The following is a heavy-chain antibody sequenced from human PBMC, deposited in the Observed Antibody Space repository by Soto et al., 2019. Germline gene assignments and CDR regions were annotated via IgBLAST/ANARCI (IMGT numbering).Heavy chain of an antibody. CDR1: VFTFISYA. CDR2: ISYDGSNK. Sequence: GWSLRLSCAASVFTFISYAMHWVRQAPGKGLEWVAVISYDGSNKYYADSVKGRFTISRDNSKNTLYLQMNSLRAEDTAVYYCARGFGIAARLDYWGQGTLVTVSS. CDR3: ARGFGIAARLDY. V-gene: IGHV3-30-3*01. J-gene: IGHJ4*02. D-gene: IGHD6-6*01.